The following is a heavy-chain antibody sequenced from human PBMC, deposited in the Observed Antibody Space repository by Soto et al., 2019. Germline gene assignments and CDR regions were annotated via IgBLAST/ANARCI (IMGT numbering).Heavy chain of an antibody. CDR3: AKDLRKGLFSHDRSGSYGMDV. J-gene: IGHJ6*02. V-gene: IGHV3-23*01. CDR2: ISGSGGST. CDR1: GFTFSSYA. Sequence: PGESLKISCAASGFTFSSYAMSWVRQAPGKGLEWVSAISGSGGSTYYAGSVKGRFTISRDNSKNTLYLQINSLRAQDTAVYYCAKDLRKGLFSHDRSGSYGMDVWGQGTTVTVSS. D-gene: IGHD3-22*01.